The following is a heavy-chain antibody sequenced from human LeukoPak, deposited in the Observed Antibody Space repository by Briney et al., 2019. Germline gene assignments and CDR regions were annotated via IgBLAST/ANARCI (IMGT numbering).Heavy chain of an antibody. D-gene: IGHD3-10*01. Sequence: SETLSLTCAVYGGSFSGYYWSWIRQPPGKGLEWIGEINHGGSTNYNPSLKSRVTISVDTSKNQFSLKLSSVTAADTAVYYCARERRRYYGSGSYYPLGGMGVWGKGTTVTVSS. CDR3: ARERRRYYGSGSYYPLGGMGV. CDR1: GGSFSGYY. V-gene: IGHV4-34*01. J-gene: IGHJ6*04. CDR2: INHGGST.